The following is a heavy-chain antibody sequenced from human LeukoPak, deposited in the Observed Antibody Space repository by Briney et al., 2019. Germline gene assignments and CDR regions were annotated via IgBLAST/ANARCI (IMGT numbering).Heavy chain of an antibody. J-gene: IGHJ4*02. V-gene: IGHV1-69*13. Sequence: GASVKVSCKASGGTFSSYAISWVRQAPGQGLEWMGGIIPIFGTANYAQKFQGRVTITADESTSTAYMELSSLRSKDTAVYYCARDAAYGRGGYWGQGTLVTVSS. CDR1: GGTFSSYA. D-gene: IGHD2-21*01. CDR3: ARDAAYGRGGY. CDR2: IIPIFGTA.